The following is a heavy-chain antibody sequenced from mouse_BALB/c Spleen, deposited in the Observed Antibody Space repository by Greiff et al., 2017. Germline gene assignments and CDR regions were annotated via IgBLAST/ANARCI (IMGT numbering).Heavy chain of an antibody. CDR2: IRSKSNNYAT. J-gene: IGHJ3*01. D-gene: IGHD2-3*01. CDR3: GRHDGPY. V-gene: IGHV10-1*02. CDR1: GFTFNTYA. Sequence: EVHLVESGGGLVQPKGSLKLSCAASGFTFNTYAMNWVRQAPGKGLEWVARIRSKSNNYATYYADSVKDRYTISRDDSQSMLYLQMNNLKTEDTAMYYYGRHDGPYWGQGTLVTVSA.